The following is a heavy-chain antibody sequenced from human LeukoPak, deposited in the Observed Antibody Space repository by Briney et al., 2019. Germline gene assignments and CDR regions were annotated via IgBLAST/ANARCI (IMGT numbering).Heavy chain of an antibody. J-gene: IGHJ5*02. CDR2: ISSSSSYI. Sequence: GGSLRLSCAASGFTFSSYSMNWVRQAPGKGLEWVSSISSSSSYIYYADSVKGRFTISRDNAKNSLYLQMNSLRAEDTAVYYCARESWFGEGTTWGQGTLVTVSS. CDR3: ARESWFGEGTT. D-gene: IGHD3-10*01. CDR1: GFTFSSYS. V-gene: IGHV3-21*01.